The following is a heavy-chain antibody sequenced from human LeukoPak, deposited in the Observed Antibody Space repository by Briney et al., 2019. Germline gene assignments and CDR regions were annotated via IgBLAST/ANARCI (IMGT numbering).Heavy chain of an antibody. CDR1: GGSISSYY. D-gene: IGHD1-20*01. J-gene: IGHJ5*02. V-gene: IGHV4-59*01. Sequence: SETLSLTCSVSGGSISSYYWSWIRQPPGKGLEWIGYIYYSGSTNYNPSLKSRVTISVDTSKNQFSLKLSSVTAADTAVYYCARDVAAPSYNWNDKGRSGGNWFDPWGQGTLVTVSS. CDR2: IYYSGST. CDR3: ARDVAAPSYNWNDKGRSGGNWFDP.